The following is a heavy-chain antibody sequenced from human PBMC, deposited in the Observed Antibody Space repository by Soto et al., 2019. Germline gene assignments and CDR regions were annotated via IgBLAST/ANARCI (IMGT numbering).Heavy chain of an antibody. CDR3: ARGDSTSHAYDI. Sequence: PSQTLSVTCVISXDSVSSNSVACHWIRQSPSRGLEWLGRTYYRSKWYNDYTVSVKSRITINPDTSKNQFSLQLNSVTPEDTAVYYCARGDSTSHAYDIWGKGTMVTVSS. J-gene: IGHJ3*02. CDR2: TYYRSKWYN. V-gene: IGHV6-1*01. CDR1: XDSVSSNSVA. D-gene: IGHD6-6*01.